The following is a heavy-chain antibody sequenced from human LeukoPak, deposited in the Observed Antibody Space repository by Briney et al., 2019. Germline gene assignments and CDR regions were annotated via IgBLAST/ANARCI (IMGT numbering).Heavy chain of an antibody. D-gene: IGHD3-10*01. V-gene: IGHV3-33*01. Sequence: PGGSLRLSCAASGFTFSSYGMHWVRQAPGKGLEWVAVIWYDGSNKYYADSVKGRFTISRDNSKNTLYLQMNSLRAEDTAVYYCARGNMVRGVIITPRKYYFDYWGQGTLVTVSS. CDR1: GFTFSSYG. CDR3: ARGNMVRGVIITPRKYYFDY. CDR2: IWYDGSNK. J-gene: IGHJ4*02.